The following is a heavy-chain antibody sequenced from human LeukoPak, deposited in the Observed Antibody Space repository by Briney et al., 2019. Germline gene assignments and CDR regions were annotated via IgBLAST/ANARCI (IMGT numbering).Heavy chain of an antibody. CDR3: IMVVAATLRDY. Sequence: GGSLRLSCAASGFTFSSYAMSWVRQAPGKGLEWVSAISGSGGSTYYADSVKGRFTISRDNSKNTLYLQMNSLRAEDTAVYYCIMVVAATLRDYWGQGTLVTVSP. CDR1: GFTFSSYA. D-gene: IGHD2-15*01. CDR2: ISGSGGST. V-gene: IGHV3-23*01. J-gene: IGHJ4*02.